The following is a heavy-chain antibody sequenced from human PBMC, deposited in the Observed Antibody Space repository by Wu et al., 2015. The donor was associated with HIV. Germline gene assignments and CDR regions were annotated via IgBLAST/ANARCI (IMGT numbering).Heavy chain of an antibody. Sequence: QVQLEQSGAEVKKPGASVKVSCKASGYNFNGYYMHWVRQAPGQGLEWMGWINPNSGGTNYAQKFQGRVTMTRDTSISTAYMELSRLRSDDTAVYYCARAENVDIVATIHWGQGTLVTVSS. CDR3: ARAENVDIVATIH. J-gene: IGHJ4*02. D-gene: IGHD5-12*01. CDR2: INPNSGGT. V-gene: IGHV1-2*02. CDR1: GYNFNGYY.